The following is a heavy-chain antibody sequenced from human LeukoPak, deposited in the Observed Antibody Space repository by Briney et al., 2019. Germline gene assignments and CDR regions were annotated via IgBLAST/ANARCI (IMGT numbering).Heavy chain of an antibody. D-gene: IGHD6-19*01. CDR2: IRYDGSNK. Sequence: GGSLRLSCAASGFTFSSYGMHWVRQAPGKGLEWVAFIRYDGSNKYYADSVKGRFTISRDNSKNTLYLQMNSLRAEDTAVYYCAKDLWQWLWYFDLWGRGTLVTVSS. V-gene: IGHV3-30*02. CDR3: AKDLWQWLWYFDL. J-gene: IGHJ2*01. CDR1: GFTFSSYG.